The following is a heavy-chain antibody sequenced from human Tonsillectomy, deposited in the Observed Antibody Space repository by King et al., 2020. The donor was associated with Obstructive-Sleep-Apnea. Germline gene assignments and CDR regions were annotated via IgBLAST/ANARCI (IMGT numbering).Heavy chain of an antibody. CDR3: ARGWGDFSSTSCYDLGADY. CDR1: GYSISSGYY. CDR2: IYHSGST. D-gene: IGHD2-2*01. J-gene: IGHJ4*02. V-gene: IGHV4-38-2*02. Sequence: VQLQESGPGLVKTSETLSLTCTVSGYSISSGYYWGWIRQPPGKGLEWIGSIYHSGSTYYNPSLKSRVTISVDTSKNQFSLKLSSVTAADTAVYYCARGWGDFSSTSCYDLGADYWGQGTLVTVSS.